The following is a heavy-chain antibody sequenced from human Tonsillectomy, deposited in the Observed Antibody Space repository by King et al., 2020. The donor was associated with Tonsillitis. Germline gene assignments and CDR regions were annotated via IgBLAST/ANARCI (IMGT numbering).Heavy chain of an antibody. V-gene: IGHV3-23*04. D-gene: IGHD6-19*01. J-gene: IGHJ6*02. CDR3: AKVPLGGSSGWYEYYYGMDV. CDR2: ISSSGVST. CDR1: GFTFSSYA. Sequence: VQLVESGGGLVQPGGSLRLSCAASGFTFSSYAMTWVRQAPGKGLEWVSAISSSGVSTYYADSVKGRFTISRDNSKNTLYLQMNSLRAEDTAVYYCAKVPLGGSSGWYEYYYGMDVWGQGTTVTVSS.